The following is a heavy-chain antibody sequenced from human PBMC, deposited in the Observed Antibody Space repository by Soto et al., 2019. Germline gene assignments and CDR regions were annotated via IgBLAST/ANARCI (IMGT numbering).Heavy chain of an antibody. V-gene: IGHV1-69*06. CDR2: IIPIFGTA. CDR1: GGTFSSYA. CDR3: ARDATYSSSWHIWFDP. J-gene: IGHJ5*02. D-gene: IGHD6-13*01. Sequence: GASMKVSCKASGGTFSSYAISWVRQAPGQGLEWMGGIIPIFGTANYAQKFQGRVTITADKSTSTAYMELSSLRSEDTAVYYCARDATYSSSWHIWFDPWGQGTLVTVSS.